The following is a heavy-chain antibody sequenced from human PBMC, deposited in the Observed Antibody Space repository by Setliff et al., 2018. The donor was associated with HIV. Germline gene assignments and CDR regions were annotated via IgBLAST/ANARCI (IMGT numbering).Heavy chain of an antibody. CDR2: IYWDDDK. CDR3: AHILQDPPSHFYYYFYMDV. D-gene: IGHD3-3*02. J-gene: IGHJ6*03. CDR1: GFSLSSTGVG. Sequence: SGPTLVNPTQTLTLTCTVSGFSLSSTGVGVGWVRQPPGKALECLALIYWDDDKRYSPSLKSRLTITKDTSKNRVVLTMTNMDPVDTATYYCAHILQDPPSHFYYYFYMDVWGKGTTVTVS. V-gene: IGHV2-5*02.